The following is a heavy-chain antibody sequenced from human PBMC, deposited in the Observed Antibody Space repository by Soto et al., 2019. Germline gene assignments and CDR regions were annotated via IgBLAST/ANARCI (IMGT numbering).Heavy chain of an antibody. Sequence: EASVKVSCNASGGTFSSYAISWVRQAPGQGLEWMGGIIPIFGTANYAQKFQGRVTITADESTSTAYMELSSLRSEDTAVYYCARDGKVPAATHYYYYGMDVWGQGTTVTVSS. CDR2: IIPIFGTA. J-gene: IGHJ6*02. CDR1: GGTFSSYA. V-gene: IGHV1-69*13. CDR3: ARDGKVPAATHYYYYGMDV. D-gene: IGHD2-2*01.